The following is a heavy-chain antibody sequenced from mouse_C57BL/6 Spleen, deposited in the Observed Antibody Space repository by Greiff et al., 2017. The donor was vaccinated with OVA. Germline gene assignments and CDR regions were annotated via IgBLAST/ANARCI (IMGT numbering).Heavy chain of an antibody. J-gene: IGHJ4*01. CDR2: INPYNGDT. V-gene: IGHV1-20*01. D-gene: IGHD1-1*01. CDR3: AREDYYGRGGMDY. CDR1: GYSFTGYF. Sequence: EVQLQQSGPELVKPGDSVKISCKASGYSFTGYFMNWVMQSHGKSLEWIGRINPYNGDTFYNQKFKGKATLTVDKSSSTAHMELRSLTSEDSAVYYCAREDYYGRGGMDYWGQGTSVTVSS.